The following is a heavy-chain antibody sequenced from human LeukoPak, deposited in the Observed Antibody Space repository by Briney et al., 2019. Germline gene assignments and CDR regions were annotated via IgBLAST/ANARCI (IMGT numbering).Heavy chain of an antibody. Sequence: SETLSLTCTVSGGSISSYYWSWIRQPPGKGLEWIGYIYYSGSTNYNPSLKSRVTISVDTSKNQFSLKLSSVTAADTAVYYCASRPSYDFWSGGDAFDIWGQGTMVTVSS. CDR1: GGSISSYY. D-gene: IGHD3-3*01. CDR2: IYYSGST. V-gene: IGHV4-59*08. CDR3: ASRPSYDFWSGGDAFDI. J-gene: IGHJ3*02.